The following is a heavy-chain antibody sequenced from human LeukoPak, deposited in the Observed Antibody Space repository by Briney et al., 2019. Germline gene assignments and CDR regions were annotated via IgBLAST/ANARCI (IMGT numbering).Heavy chain of an antibody. CDR3: ARAVVPAAMHYYYGMDV. D-gene: IGHD2-2*01. CDR2: IIPIFGTA. Sequence: SVKVSCKASGSTFSSYAISWVRQAPGQGLEWMGGIIPIFGTANYAQKFQGRVTITADESTSTAYMELSSLRSEDTAVYYCARAVVPAAMHYYYGMDVWGQGTTVTVSS. J-gene: IGHJ6*02. V-gene: IGHV1-69*13. CDR1: GSTFSSYA.